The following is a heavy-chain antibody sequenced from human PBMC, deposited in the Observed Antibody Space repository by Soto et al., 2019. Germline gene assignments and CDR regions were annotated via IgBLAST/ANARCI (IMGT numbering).Heavy chain of an antibody. V-gene: IGHV1-18*01. CDR2: ISANNGNT. J-gene: IGHJ4*02. Sequence: ASLKVSCKASGYTFTTFGISWVRQAPGQGLEWVGWISANNGNTKYSQKFQGRVSLTTDTSTSTAYMELRSLRSDDTAVYYCVRDLDGSGSYYTDYWGPGTLVTVSS. D-gene: IGHD3-10*01. CDR1: GYTFTTFG. CDR3: VRDLDGSGSYYTDY.